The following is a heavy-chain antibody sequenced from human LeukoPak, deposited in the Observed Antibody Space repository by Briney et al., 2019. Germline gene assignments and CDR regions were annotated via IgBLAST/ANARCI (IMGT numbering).Heavy chain of an antibody. Sequence: SETLSLTCTVSGGSIISNYWSWIRQPAGKGLEWIGRMYSSGSTDYNPSLKSRVTISVDTSKNQFSLKMTSVTAADTAMYYCARAGGDISSSQDLDYWGQGTLVTVSS. CDR1: GGSIISNY. J-gene: IGHJ4*02. CDR2: MYSSGST. V-gene: IGHV4-4*07. CDR3: ARAGGDISSSQDLDY. D-gene: IGHD6-6*01.